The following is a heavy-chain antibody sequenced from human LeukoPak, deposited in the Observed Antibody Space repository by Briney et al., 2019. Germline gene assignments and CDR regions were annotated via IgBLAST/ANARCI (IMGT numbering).Heavy chain of an antibody. CDR2: IYHSGST. Sequence: TTSQTLSLTCTVSGGSISSGGYYWSWIRQPPGKGLEWIGYIYHSGSTYYNPSLKSRVTISVDRSKNQFSLKLSSVTAADTAVYYCARDCSSTSCSDYWGQGTLVTVSS. J-gene: IGHJ4*02. D-gene: IGHD2-2*01. CDR1: GGSISSGGYY. V-gene: IGHV4-30-2*01. CDR3: ARDCSSTSCSDY.